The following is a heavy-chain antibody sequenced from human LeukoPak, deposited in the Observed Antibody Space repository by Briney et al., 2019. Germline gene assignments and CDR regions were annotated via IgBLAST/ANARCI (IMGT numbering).Heavy chain of an antibody. D-gene: IGHD1-26*01. J-gene: IGHJ4*02. CDR2: ISSGTSSI. V-gene: IGHV3-48*01. CDR1: GFTFSTYS. CDR3: ARGWEFEY. Sequence: GGSLRLSCAASGFTFSTYSMNWVRQAPGKGLEWVSYISSGTSSIYYADSVKGRFTISRDNAKNSLYLQMTSLRAGDTAVYYCARGWEFEYWGQGTLVTVSS.